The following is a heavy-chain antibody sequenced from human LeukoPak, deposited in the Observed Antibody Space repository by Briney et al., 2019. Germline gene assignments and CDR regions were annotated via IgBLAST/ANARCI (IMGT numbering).Heavy chain of an antibody. Sequence: GGSLRLSCAASGFTFSSYSMNWVRQAPGKGLEWVSFISSSSSYIYYADSVKGRFTISRDNAKNSLYLQMNSLRAEDTAVYFCARGEYGSGSYHIDYWGQGTLVTVSS. J-gene: IGHJ4*02. D-gene: IGHD3-10*01. V-gene: IGHV3-21*01. CDR2: ISSSSSYI. CDR3: ARGEYGSGSYHIDY. CDR1: GFTFSSYS.